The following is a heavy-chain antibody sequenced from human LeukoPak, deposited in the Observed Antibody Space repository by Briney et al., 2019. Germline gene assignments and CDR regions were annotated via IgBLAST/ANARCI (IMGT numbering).Heavy chain of an antibody. J-gene: IGHJ6*02. Sequence: SQTLSLTCTVSGGSISSGSYYWSWIRQPAGKGLEWIGRIYTSGSTNYNPSLKSRVTISVDTSKNQFSLKLSSVTAADTAVYYCARDRLENYYYGMDVWGQGTTVTVSS. D-gene: IGHD1-1*01. V-gene: IGHV4-61*02. CDR2: IYTSGST. CDR3: ARDRLENYYYGMDV. CDR1: GGSISSGSYY.